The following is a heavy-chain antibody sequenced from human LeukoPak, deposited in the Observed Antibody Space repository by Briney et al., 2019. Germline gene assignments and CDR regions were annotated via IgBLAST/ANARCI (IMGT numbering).Heavy chain of an antibody. CDR2: INHRGSTN. J-gene: IGHJ5*02. Sequence: SETLSLTCAVYGVSFSGYYWSWLRHPPGKGLEWIGEINHRGSTNNYNPSLKSRVTISVDTSKNQFSLKLSSVTAADTAVYYCARLITMISKNWFDPWGQGTLVTVSS. D-gene: IGHD3-22*01. CDR1: GVSFSGYY. V-gene: IGHV4-34*01. CDR3: ARLITMISKNWFDP.